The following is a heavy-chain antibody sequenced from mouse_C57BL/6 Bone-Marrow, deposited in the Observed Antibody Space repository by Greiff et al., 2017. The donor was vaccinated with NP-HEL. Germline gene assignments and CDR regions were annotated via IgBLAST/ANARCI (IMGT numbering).Heavy chain of an antibody. D-gene: IGHD2-3*01. CDR1: GFTFSDYG. CDR3: AREGDDGCYYAMDY. V-gene: IGHV5-15*01. J-gene: IGHJ4*01. CDR2: ISNLAYSI. Sequence: EVKLVESGGGLVQPGGSLKLSCAASGFTFSDYGMAWVRQAPRKGPEWVAFISNLAYSIYYADTVTGRFTISRENAKNTLYLEMSSLRSEDTAMYYCAREGDDGCYYAMDYWGQGTSVTVSS.